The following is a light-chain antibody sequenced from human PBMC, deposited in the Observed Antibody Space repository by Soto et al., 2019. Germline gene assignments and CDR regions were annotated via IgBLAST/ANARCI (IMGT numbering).Light chain of an antibody. CDR2: KAS. CDR1: LSISSW. V-gene: IGKV1-5*03. Sequence: DIQMTQSHSTLSASVRDRVTITCLASLSISSWLAWYQQKPVKAPKLLIYKASSFESGVPSRFSRSESGTEFTRTISSLQHDDLATYYCQQWNRYRRRFGRGPKVEIK. CDR3: QQWNRYRRR. J-gene: IGKJ1*01.